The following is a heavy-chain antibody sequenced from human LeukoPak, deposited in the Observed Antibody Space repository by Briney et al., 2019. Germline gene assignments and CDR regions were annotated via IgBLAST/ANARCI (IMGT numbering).Heavy chain of an antibody. V-gene: IGHV1-46*01. CDR1: GYIFTSYY. J-gene: IGHJ3*02. D-gene: IGHD3-22*01. CDR2: INPSGGSI. Sequence: ASVKVSCKASGYIFTSYYMYWVRQAPGQGLEWMGIINPSGGSIRYAQKFQVRVTMTRDTSTSTVYMELSSLRSEDTAVYYCARGRNYYDSSRYYYEGDAFDIWGQGTMVTVSS. CDR3: ARGRNYYDSSRYYYEGDAFDI.